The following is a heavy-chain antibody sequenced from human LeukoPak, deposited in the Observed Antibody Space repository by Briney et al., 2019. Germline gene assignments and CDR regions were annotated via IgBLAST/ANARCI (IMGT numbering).Heavy chain of an antibody. CDR3: ARDKPGFLEGDMDV. V-gene: IGHV3-13*01. J-gene: IGHJ6*03. CDR1: GFTFSKGD. D-gene: IGHD3-3*01. Sequence: GGSLRLSCAASGFTFSKGDFHWVRQAPGKGLEWVAAIGVTGDTYYADSVKGRFTISRDPSKNTLFLQMNRLRVEDTAVYYCARDKPGFLEGDMDVWGIGTTVTVSS. CDR2: IGVTGDT.